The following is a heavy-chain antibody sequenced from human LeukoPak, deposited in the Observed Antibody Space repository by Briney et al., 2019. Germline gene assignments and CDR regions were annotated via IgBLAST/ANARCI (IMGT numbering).Heavy chain of an antibody. CDR1: GGSISSSSYY. V-gene: IGHV4-39*01. CDR3: ARKVGDYGECWFDP. J-gene: IGHJ5*02. D-gene: IGHD4-17*01. CDR2: IYYSGST. Sequence: SETLSLTCTVSGGSISSSSYYWGWLRQPQGKGLEGIGSIYYSGSTYYNPSLKSRVTISVDTSKNQFSLKLSSVTAADTAVYYCARKVGDYGECWFDPWGQGTLVTASS.